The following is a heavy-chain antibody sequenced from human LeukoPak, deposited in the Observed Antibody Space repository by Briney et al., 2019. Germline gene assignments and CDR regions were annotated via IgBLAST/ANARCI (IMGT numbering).Heavy chain of an antibody. D-gene: IGHD1-1*01. CDR1: GGSITNSY. V-gene: IGHV4-59*01. J-gene: IGHJ3*02. CDR2: INYNGST. Sequence: SETLSLTCTVSGGSITNSYWNWSRQSPGKGLGWNGYINYNGSTNYNPSLKSRGTLSVDTSKTQFSLKLSPVTAADTAVYFCARDPLSTNDFDIWGQGTMVTVSS. CDR3: ARDPLSTNDFDI.